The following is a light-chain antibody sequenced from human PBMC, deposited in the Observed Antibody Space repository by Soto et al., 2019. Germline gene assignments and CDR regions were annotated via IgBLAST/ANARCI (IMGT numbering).Light chain of an antibody. Sequence: QSALTQPASVSGSPGQSITISCTGTDSDVGGYNYVSWYQQHPGKAPKLMIYGVYNRPSGVYNRFSGSKSGNTASLTISGLQAEDEADYYCCSFTNNNAPHVVFGGGTKLTVL. V-gene: IGLV2-14*01. CDR3: CSFTNNNAPHVV. CDR2: GVY. CDR1: DSDVGGYNY. J-gene: IGLJ2*01.